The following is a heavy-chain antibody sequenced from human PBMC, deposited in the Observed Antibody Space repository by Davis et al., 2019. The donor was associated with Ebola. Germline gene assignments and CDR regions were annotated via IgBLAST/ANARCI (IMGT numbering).Heavy chain of an antibody. J-gene: IGHJ3*02. CDR2: MTYRGGRT. CDR1: GFTSRRYA. Sequence: PGGSLRLSCAASGFTSRRYAMSWVRRAPGKGLEWVASMTYRGGRTYFADSVRGRFTVYRDYFKDTLYLQMNSLKVEDTAVYYCAREGVHYGSESNWDGFDIWGRGTMVAVSS. CDR3: AREGVHYGSESNWDGFDI. D-gene: IGHD3-10*01. V-gene: IGHV3-23*01.